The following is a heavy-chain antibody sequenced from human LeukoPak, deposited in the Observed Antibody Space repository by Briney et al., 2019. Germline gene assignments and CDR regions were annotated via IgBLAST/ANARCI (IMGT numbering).Heavy chain of an antibody. CDR1: GFTFSSYA. CDR2: ISGSGGTT. D-gene: IGHD2-15*01. V-gene: IGHV3-23*01. CDR3: ARGATGVVDAFDI. J-gene: IGHJ3*02. Sequence: GGSLRLSCAASGFTFSSYAMSWVRQAPGKGLEWVSSISGSGGTTYYADSVKGRFTISRDNFKNTLYLQMNSLRAEDTAVYYCARGATGVVDAFDIWGQGTMVTVSS.